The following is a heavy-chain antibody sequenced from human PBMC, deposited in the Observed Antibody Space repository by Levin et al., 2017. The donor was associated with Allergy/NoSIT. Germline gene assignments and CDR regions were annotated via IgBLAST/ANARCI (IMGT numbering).Heavy chain of an antibody. CDR2: ISGSGGNT. J-gene: IGHJ4*02. D-gene: IGHD6-19*01. CDR3: AKDLPQWLVRYHFDY. V-gene: IGHV3-23*01. Sequence: LSLTCAASGFTFSSYAMSWVRQAPGKGLEWVSGISGSGGNTYYADSVKGRFTISRDNSKNTLYLQMNSLRAEDTAVYYCAKDLPQWLVRYHFDYWGQGTLVTVSS. CDR1: GFTFSSYA.